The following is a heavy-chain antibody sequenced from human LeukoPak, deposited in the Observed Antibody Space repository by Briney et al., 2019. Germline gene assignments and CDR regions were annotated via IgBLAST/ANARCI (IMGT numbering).Heavy chain of an antibody. Sequence: SETLSLTCAVYGGSFSGYYWSWIRQPPGKGLEWIGYIYYSGSTNYNPSLKSRVTISVDTSKNQFSLKLSSVTAADTAVYYCASGSYFSPYYFDYWGQGTLVTVSS. CDR1: GGSFSGYY. J-gene: IGHJ4*02. CDR2: IYYSGST. CDR3: ASGSYFSPYYFDY. V-gene: IGHV4-59*08. D-gene: IGHD1-26*01.